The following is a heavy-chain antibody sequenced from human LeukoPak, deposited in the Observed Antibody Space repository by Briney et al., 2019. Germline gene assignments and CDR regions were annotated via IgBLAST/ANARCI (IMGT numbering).Heavy chain of an antibody. Sequence: ASVKVSCKASGYTFTSRGISWVRQATGQGLEWMVWINCDRGNTNYAQKFQGRLTMTTDTSTSTAYMELRSLRSDDTAVYYCARDEVSGGWYNHWGQGTLVTVSS. CDR2: INCDRGNT. V-gene: IGHV1-18*04. J-gene: IGHJ4*02. D-gene: IGHD6-19*01. CDR1: GYTFTSRG. CDR3: ARDEVSGGWYNH.